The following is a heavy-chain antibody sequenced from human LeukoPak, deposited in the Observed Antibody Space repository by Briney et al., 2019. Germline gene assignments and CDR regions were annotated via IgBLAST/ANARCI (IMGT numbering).Heavy chain of an antibody. CDR3: ARGVGYCSSTSCYWWFGP. CDR2: INSDGSST. CDR1: GFTFSSYW. V-gene: IGHV3-74*01. D-gene: IGHD2-2*01. J-gene: IGHJ5*02. Sequence: GGSLRLSCAASGFTFSSYWMHWVRQAPGKGLVWVSRINSDGSSTSYADSVKGRFTISRDNANNTLYLQMNSLRAEDTAVYYCARGVGYCSSTSCYWWFGPWGQGTLVTVSS.